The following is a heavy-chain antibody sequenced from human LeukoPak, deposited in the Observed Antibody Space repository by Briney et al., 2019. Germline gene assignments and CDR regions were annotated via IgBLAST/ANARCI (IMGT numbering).Heavy chain of an antibody. J-gene: IGHJ4*02. V-gene: IGHV4-39*01. Sequence: TSETLSLTCTVSGGSISSNRHYWGWIRQPPGKGLEWIGNIYYGGSTYYNPSLKSRVTISVDTSKNQFSLKLSSVTAEDTAVYYCTRLLKYSGSYYCDYWGQGSLVTVSS. CDR1: GGSISSNRHY. CDR2: IYYGGST. CDR3: TRLLKYSGSYYCDY. D-gene: IGHD1-26*01.